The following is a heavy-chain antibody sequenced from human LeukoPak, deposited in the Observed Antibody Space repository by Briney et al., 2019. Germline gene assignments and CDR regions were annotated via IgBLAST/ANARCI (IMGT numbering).Heavy chain of an antibody. D-gene: IGHD2/OR15-2a*01. CDR2: ISYSGNT. V-gene: IGHV4-59*08. Sequence: PSETLSLTCTVSGGSISSYYWSWIRQPPGKGLEWIGYISYSGNTNYNPSLKRRVTISVDTSKNQFSLKLSSVTAADTAVYYCARQGGNIAPLALWGQGTLVTVSA. CDR3: ARQGGNIAPLAL. CDR1: GGSISSYY. J-gene: IGHJ4*02.